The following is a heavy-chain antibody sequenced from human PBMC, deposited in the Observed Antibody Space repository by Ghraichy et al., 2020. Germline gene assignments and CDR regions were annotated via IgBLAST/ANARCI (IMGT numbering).Heavy chain of an antibody. CDR2: IYSGGST. V-gene: IGHV3-66*02. D-gene: IGHD2-8*01. J-gene: IGHJ6*02. CDR1: GVTVSSNY. CDR3: ARGPALNAYYYYGMDV. Sequence: GGSLRLSCAASGVTVSSNYMSWVRQAPGKGLEWVSVIYSGGSTYYADSVKGRFTISRDNSKNTLYLQMNSLRAEDTAVYYCARGPALNAYYYYGMDVWGQGTTVTVSS.